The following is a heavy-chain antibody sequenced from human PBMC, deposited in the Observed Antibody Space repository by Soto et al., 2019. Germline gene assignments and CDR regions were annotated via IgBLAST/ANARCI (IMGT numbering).Heavy chain of an antibody. V-gene: IGHV3-30-3*01. Sequence: QVQLVESGGGVVQPGRSLRLSCAASGFSLSDFAMHWVRQAPGKGLEWVAVISYDGTKKYFADSVKGRFTISRDNSKNTLYLQMNNLRADDTAVYYCASPVSDYDPYFDYWGQGTLVTVSS. CDR3: ASPVSDYDPYFDY. CDR2: ISYDGTKK. CDR1: GFSLSDFA. J-gene: IGHJ4*02. D-gene: IGHD5-12*01.